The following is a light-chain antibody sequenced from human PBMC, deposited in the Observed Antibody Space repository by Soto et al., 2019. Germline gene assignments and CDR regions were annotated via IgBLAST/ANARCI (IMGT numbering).Light chain of an antibody. V-gene: IGKV3-15*01. CDR1: QSVGNN. CDR2: STS. CDR3: QQYGNWPLT. Sequence: EIVLTQSPATLSVSPGERATLSCRARQSVGNNFDWYQQKPGQAPRRLIFSTSTRATGVPARFSGSGSGTEFTLTISSLQSEDFAVYYCQQYGNWPLTFGGGAKVEIE. J-gene: IGKJ4*01.